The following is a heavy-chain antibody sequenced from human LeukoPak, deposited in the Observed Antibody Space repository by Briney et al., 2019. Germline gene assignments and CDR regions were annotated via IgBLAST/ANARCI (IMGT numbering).Heavy chain of an antibody. CDR2: ISAYNGNT. J-gene: IGHJ4*02. Sequence: ASVKVSCKASGYTFTSYGISWVRQAPGQGLEWMGWISAYNGNTNYAQKLQGRVTMTTDTSTSTAYMELRSLRSDDTAVYYCASDPAISGSPLGYFDYWGQGTLVTVSS. CDR3: ASDPAISGSPLGYFDY. CDR1: GYTFTSYG. D-gene: IGHD3-10*01. V-gene: IGHV1-18*01.